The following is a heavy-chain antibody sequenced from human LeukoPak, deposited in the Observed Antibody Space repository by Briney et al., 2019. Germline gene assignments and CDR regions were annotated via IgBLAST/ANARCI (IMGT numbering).Heavy chain of an antibody. Sequence: GGSLRLSCAASGFTFSNYGMHWVRQAPGKGLEWVALIWYDGSNKYYADSVKGRFTISRDNSKNTLYLQMNSLRAEDTAMYHCARVQSATYHAFDVRGQGTMVTVSS. CDR2: IWYDGSNK. J-gene: IGHJ3*01. V-gene: IGHV3-33*01. CDR3: ARVQSATYHAFDV. D-gene: IGHD2-15*01. CDR1: GFTFSNYG.